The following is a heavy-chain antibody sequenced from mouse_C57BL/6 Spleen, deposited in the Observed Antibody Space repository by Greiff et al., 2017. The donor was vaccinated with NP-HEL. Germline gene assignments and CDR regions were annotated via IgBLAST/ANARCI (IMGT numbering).Heavy chain of an antibody. V-gene: IGHV7-3*01. CDR2: IRNKANGYTT. CDR3: ARYYYGSSYFDY. J-gene: IGHJ2*01. D-gene: IGHD1-1*01. CDR1: GFTFTDYY. Sequence: EVQRVESGGGLVQPGGSLSLSCAASGFTFTDYYMSWVRQPPGKALEWLGFIRNKANGYTTEYSASVKGRFTISRDNSQSILYLQMNALRAGDSATYYCARYYYGSSYFDYWGQGTTLTVSS.